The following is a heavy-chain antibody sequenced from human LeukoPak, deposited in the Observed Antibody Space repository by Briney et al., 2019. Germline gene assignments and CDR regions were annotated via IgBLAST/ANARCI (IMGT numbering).Heavy chain of an antibody. CDR1: GFTFSSYG. V-gene: IGHV3-30*02. CDR2: IRYDGSNK. CDR3: AKDEAYCTNAACPLDY. D-gene: IGHD2-8*01. J-gene: IGHJ4*02. Sequence: GGSLRLSCVASGFTFSSYGMQWVLQAPGKGLEWVAFIRYDGSNKYYADSVKGRFTISRDNSRNTLYLQMNSLRAEDTAVYYCAKDEAYCTNAACPLDYSGQGTLVTVSS.